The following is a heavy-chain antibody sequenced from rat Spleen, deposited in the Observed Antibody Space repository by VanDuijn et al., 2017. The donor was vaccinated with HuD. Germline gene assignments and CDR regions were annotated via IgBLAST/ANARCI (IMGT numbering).Heavy chain of an antibody. Sequence: EVQLVESGGGLVEPGRSMKLSCAASGFTFSDYYMAWVRQAPTKGLEWVATISYDGSSTYYRDSVKGRFTISRHNAKSILYLQMDSLRSEDTATYYCVRHRDYYNSYVYAFDYWGQGVMVTVSS. CDR2: ISYDGSST. CDR3: VRHRDYYNSYVYAFDY. CDR1: GFTFSDYY. J-gene: IGHJ2*01. V-gene: IGHV5-7*01. D-gene: IGHD1-2*01.